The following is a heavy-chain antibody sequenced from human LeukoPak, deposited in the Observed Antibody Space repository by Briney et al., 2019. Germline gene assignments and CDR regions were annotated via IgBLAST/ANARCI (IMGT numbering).Heavy chain of an antibody. CDR1: GESFRGYY. D-gene: IGHD6-13*01. J-gene: IGHJ4*02. CDR2: IYYSGST. CDR3: ARVGRSSSWSLDY. Sequence: TSETLSLTCVVYGESFRGYYWSWIRQPPGKGLEWIGYIYYSGSTNYNPSLKSRVTISVDTSKNQFSLKLSSVTAADTAVYYCARVGRSSSWSLDYWGQGTLVTVSS. V-gene: IGHV4-59*01.